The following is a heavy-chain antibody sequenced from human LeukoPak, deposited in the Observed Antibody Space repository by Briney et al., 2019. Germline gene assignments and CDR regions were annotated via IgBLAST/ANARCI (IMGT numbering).Heavy chain of an antibody. J-gene: IGHJ4*02. D-gene: IGHD2-2*01. CDR1: GGSFSGYY. CDR3: ASRIVVPAAIASDY. CDR2: INHSGST. Sequence: SSETLSLTCAVYGGSFSGYYWSWIRQPPGKGLEWIGEINHSGSTNYNPSLKSRVTIPVDTSKNQFSLKLSSVTAADTAVYYCASRIVVPAAIASDYWGQGTLVTVSS. V-gene: IGHV4-34*01.